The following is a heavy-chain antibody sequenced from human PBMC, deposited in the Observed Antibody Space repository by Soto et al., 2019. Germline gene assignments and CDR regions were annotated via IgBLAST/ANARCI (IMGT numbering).Heavy chain of an antibody. V-gene: IGHV3-23*01. CDR3: AKRPEGLGELLYPFDY. J-gene: IGHJ4*02. Sequence: GGSLRLSCAASGFTFSSYAMSWVRQAPGKGLEWVSAISGSGGSTYYADSVKGRFTISRDNSKNTLYLQMNSLRAEDTAVYYCAKRPEGLGELLYPFDYWGQGTLVTVSS. CDR1: GFTFSSYA. D-gene: IGHD3-10*01. CDR2: ISGSGGST.